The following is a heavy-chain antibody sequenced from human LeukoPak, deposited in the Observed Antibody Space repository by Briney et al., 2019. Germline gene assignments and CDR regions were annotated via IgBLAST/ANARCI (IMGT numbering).Heavy chain of an antibody. Sequence: GESLKISCKGSGCSFTSYWISWVRQMPGKGLEWMGRIDPSDSYTNYSPSFQGHVTISADKSISTAYLQWSSLKASDTAMYYCARLIGSSGSYYYYGMDVWGQGTTVTVSS. D-gene: IGHD6-19*01. CDR1: GCSFTSYW. V-gene: IGHV5-10-1*01. J-gene: IGHJ6*02. CDR2: IDPSDSYT. CDR3: ARLIGSSGSYYYYGMDV.